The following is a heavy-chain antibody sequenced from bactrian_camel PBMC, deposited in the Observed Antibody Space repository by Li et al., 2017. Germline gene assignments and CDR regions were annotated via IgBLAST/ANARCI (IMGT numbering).Heavy chain of an antibody. CDR1: GFKGSPHC. V-gene: IGHV3S53*01. CDR3: TRSYFGASHNTFAF. CDR2: VGIDGTT. D-gene: IGHD1*01. Sequence: VQLVESGGGAAQVGGSLRLSCAASGFKGSPHCMAWFRAPPEKEREGVAAVGIDGTTTYADSVKDRFTVSRDNAKNTLYLQMNSLKPEDTAVYYCTRSYFGASHNTFAFWGQGTQVTVSA. J-gene: IGHJ4*01.